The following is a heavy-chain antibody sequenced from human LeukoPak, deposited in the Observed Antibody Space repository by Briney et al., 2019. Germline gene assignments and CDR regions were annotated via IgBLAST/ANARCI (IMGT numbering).Heavy chain of an antibody. CDR3: ARGLASGYPPIPFDY. D-gene: IGHD3-3*01. V-gene: IGHV4-39*07. Sequence: SETLSLTCTVSGGSISSGTYYWAWIRQPPGKGLEWIGTIYHSGSTYYNPSLKSRVTISVDTSKNQFSLSLDSVTAADTAVYYCARGLASGYPPIPFDYWGQGTLVTVSS. CDR2: IYHSGST. CDR1: GGSISSGTYY. J-gene: IGHJ4*02.